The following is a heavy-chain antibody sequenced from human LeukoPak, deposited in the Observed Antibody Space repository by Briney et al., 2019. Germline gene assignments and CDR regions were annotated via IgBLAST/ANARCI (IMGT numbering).Heavy chain of an antibody. CDR3: ARAYGTSWYYFDY. CDR2: INPNSGGT. V-gene: IGHV1-2*02. J-gene: IGHJ4*02. CDR1: GYTFTGYY. D-gene: IGHD6-13*01. Sequence: EASVKVSCKASGYTFTGYYMHWVRQAPGQGLEWMGWINPNSGGTNYAQKFQGRVTMTRDTSISTAYMELTRLRSDDTAVYYCARAYGTSWYYFDYWGQGTLVTVSS.